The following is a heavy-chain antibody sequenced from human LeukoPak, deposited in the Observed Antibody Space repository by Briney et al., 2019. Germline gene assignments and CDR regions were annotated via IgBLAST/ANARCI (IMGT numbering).Heavy chain of an antibody. V-gene: IGHV3-30-3*01. J-gene: IGHJ4*02. Sequence: GGSLRLSCAASGFTFSSYAFHWVRQAPGKGLEWAAAISYDGSNKYFADSVKGRFTISRDNSKNTLYLQMNSLRVEDTAVYYCARDGYYSGWYPGGGYLDYWGQGTLVTVSS. CDR2: ISYDGSNK. CDR3: ARDGYYSGWYPGGGYLDY. D-gene: IGHD6-19*01. CDR1: GFTFSSYA.